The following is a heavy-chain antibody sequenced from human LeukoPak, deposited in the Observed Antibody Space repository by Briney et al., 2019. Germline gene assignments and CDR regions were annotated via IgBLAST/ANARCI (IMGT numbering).Heavy chain of an antibody. CDR3: AKQIHNAFDL. D-gene: IGHD1/OR15-1a*01. CDR2: INHSGNT. V-gene: IGHV4-34*01. Sequence: PSETLSLTCAVYGRSFSGYLWIWVRQPPGKGLEWVGEINHSGNTNYNPSLESRVTISVDTSKSQLSLKLTSVTAADTAVYYCAKQIHNAFDLWGQGTMVTVSS. CDR1: GRSFSGYL. J-gene: IGHJ3*01.